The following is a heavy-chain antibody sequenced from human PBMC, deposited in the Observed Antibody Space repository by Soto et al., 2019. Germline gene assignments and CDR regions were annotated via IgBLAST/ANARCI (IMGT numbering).Heavy chain of an antibody. J-gene: IGHJ6*02. CDR2: IYPGDRDT. CDR1: GYSFTNYW. Sequence: ESLKISCKGAGYSFTNYWIVWVRQMTGKGLAFRGIIYPGDRDTRYSPSFQGQVTISADKSISPAYLQWSSLKASDTALYYCARQGIAARSLYGMAVWGQGTTVTVSS. CDR3: ARQGIAARSLYGMAV. V-gene: IGHV5-51*01. D-gene: IGHD6-6*01.